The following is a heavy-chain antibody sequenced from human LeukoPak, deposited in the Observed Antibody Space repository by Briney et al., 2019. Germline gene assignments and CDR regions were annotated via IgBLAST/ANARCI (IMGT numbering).Heavy chain of an antibody. V-gene: IGHV4-59*12. J-gene: IGHJ5*02. CDR2: IYYSGST. Sequence: ASETLSLTCTVSGGSINNYFWSWIRQPPGKGLEWIGYIYYSGSTNYNPSLKSRVTISVDKSKNQFSLKLSSVTAADTAVYYCARSVVGATNGWFDPWGQGTLVTVSS. CDR1: GGSINNYF. D-gene: IGHD1-26*01. CDR3: ARSVVGATNGWFDP.